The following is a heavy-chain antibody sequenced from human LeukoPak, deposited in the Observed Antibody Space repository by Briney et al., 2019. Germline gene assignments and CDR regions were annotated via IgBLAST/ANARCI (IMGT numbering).Heavy chain of an antibody. CDR1: GFTFSSYG. CDR3: AKEHFAGYSSGWLGDY. D-gene: IGHD6-19*01. CDR2: IWYDGSNK. Sequence: GGSLRLSCAASGFTFSSYGMHWVRQAPGKGLEWVAVIWYDGSNKYYADSVKGRFTISRDNSKNTLYLQMNSLRAEDTAVYYCAKEHFAGYSSGWLGDYWGQGTLVTVFS. J-gene: IGHJ4*02. V-gene: IGHV3-33*06.